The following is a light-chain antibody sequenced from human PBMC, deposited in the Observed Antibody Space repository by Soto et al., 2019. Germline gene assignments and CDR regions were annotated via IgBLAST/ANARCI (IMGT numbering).Light chain of an antibody. CDR3: QQYGTTPLT. CDR2: DTS. J-gene: IGKJ4*01. V-gene: IGKV3-20*01. Sequence: EIVLTLSPGTLSLSPGERATLSCRASQSVKNNYLAWYQHKPGQAPRFLMYDTSSRATGIPDRFTGSGSGTDFTLTISRLEPEDFAVYYCQQYGTTPLTFGGGTKVDIK. CDR1: QSVKNNY.